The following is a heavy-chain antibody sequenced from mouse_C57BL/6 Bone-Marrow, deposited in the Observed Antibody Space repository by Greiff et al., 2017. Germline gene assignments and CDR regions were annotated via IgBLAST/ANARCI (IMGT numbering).Heavy chain of an antibody. Sequence: EVQLQQSGPVLVKPGASVKMSCKASGYTFTDYYMNWVKQSHGKSLEWIGVINPYNGGTSYNQKFKGKATLTVDKSSSTAYMGLNSLTSEDSAVYYGARGVIYYCNYSFAYWGQGTLVTVSA. D-gene: IGHD2-1*01. CDR2: INPYNGGT. CDR1: GYTFTDYY. J-gene: IGHJ3*01. CDR3: ARGVIYYCNYSFAY. V-gene: IGHV1-19*01.